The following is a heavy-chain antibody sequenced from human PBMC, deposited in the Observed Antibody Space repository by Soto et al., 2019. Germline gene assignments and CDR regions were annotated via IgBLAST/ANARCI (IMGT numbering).Heavy chain of an antibody. V-gene: IGHV4-39*01. CDR1: GGSISSSSYY. J-gene: IGHJ6*03. Sequence: SETLSLTCTVSGGSISSSSYYWGWIRQPPGKGLEWIGSIYYSGSTYYNPSLKSRVTISVDTSKNQFSLKLSSVTAADTAVYYCARQRSQLLYYYYYYMDVWGKGTTVTVSS. CDR2: IYYSGST. CDR3: ARQRSQLLYYYYYYMDV. D-gene: IGHD2-2*01.